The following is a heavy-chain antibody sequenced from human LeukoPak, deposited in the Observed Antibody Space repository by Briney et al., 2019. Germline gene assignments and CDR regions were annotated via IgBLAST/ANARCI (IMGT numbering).Heavy chain of an antibody. Sequence: GGSLRLSCAASGFTFSSYSMNWVRQAPGKGLEWVGRIKSKTDGGTTDYAAPVKGRFTISRDDSKNTLYLQMNSLKTEDTAVYYCTTEHEYSSGWDYWGQGTLVTVSS. CDR1: GFTFSSYS. V-gene: IGHV3-15*07. CDR2: IKSKTDGGTT. D-gene: IGHD6-19*01. CDR3: TTEHEYSSGWDY. J-gene: IGHJ4*02.